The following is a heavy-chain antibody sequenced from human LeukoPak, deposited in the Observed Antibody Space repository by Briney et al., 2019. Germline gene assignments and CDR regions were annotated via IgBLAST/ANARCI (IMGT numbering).Heavy chain of an antibody. CDR1: GGSISSSSYY. D-gene: IGHD3-9*01. Sequence: PSETLSLTCTVSGGSISSSSYYWGWIRQPPGKGLEWIGSIYYSGSTYYNPSLKSRVTISVDTSKNQFSLKLSSVTAADTAVYYCARVPDYDILTGYYDGGFFDYWGQGTLVTVSS. V-gene: IGHV4-39*07. J-gene: IGHJ4*02. CDR2: IYYSGST. CDR3: ARVPDYDILTGYYDGGFFDY.